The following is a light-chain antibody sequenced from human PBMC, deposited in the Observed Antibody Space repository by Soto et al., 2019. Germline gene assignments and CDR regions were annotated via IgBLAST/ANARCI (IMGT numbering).Light chain of an antibody. CDR2: DVT. CDR1: SSDVGGSNY. Sequence: QSVLTQPRSVPGSPGQSVTISCTGTSSDVGGSNYVSWHQQHPGKAPKLMIYDVTKRPSGVPDRFSGSKSGNTASLTISGLQAEDEADYYCCSYAGRYTYVFGTGTKVTGL. V-gene: IGLV2-11*01. CDR3: CSYAGRYTYV. J-gene: IGLJ1*01.